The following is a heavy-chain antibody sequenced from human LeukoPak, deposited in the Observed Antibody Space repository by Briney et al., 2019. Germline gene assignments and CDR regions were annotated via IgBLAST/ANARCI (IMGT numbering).Heavy chain of an antibody. CDR2: IYYSGST. V-gene: IGHV4-30-4*07. D-gene: IGHD3-22*01. Sequence: SETLSLTRAVSGGSINSGGYSWSWIRQPPGKGLEWIGYIYYSGSTYYNPSLKSRVTISLDTSKNQFSLKLSSVTAADTAVYYCARVTGYMIEDYFDYWGQGTLVTVSS. CDR1: GGSINSGGYS. CDR3: ARVTGYMIEDYFDY. J-gene: IGHJ4*02.